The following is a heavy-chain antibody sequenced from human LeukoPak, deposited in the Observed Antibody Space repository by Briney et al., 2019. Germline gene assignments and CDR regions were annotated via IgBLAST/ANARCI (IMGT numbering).Heavy chain of an antibody. Sequence: PGGSLRLSCAASGFTFSSYLMHWVRQAPGKGLVWVSRINSDGSSTSYADSVKGRFTISRDNAKNTLYLQMNSLRAEDTAVYYCAREEDILTGYYLVWGQGTLVTVSS. CDR2: INSDGSST. D-gene: IGHD3-9*01. CDR1: GFTFSSYL. V-gene: IGHV3-74*01. CDR3: AREEDILTGYYLV. J-gene: IGHJ4*02.